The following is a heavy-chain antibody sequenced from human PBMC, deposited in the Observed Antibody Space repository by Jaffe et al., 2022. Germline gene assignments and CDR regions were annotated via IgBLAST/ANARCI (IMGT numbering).Heavy chain of an antibody. CDR2: IGWDGDYK. V-gene: IGHV3-9*01. J-gene: IGHJ4*02. CDR3: AKEKQWPGPIDY. Sequence: EVQLVESGGGLVQSGRSLRLSCAASGFTFEGYAMHWVRQAPGRGLEWVSGIGWDGDYKAYADSVKGRFTISRDNAKNSLYLQMNSLGPEDTALYYCAKEKQWPGPIDYWGQGTLVTVSS. D-gene: IGHD6-19*01. CDR1: GFTFEGYA.